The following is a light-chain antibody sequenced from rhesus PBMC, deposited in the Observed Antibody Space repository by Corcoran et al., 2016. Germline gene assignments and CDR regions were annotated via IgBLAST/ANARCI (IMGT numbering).Light chain of an antibody. CDR1: QSGGSY. Sequence: ETVVTQSPATLSLSPGERATLSCRASQSGGSYLAWYQQKPGQAPRLLIHGASSRATGIPDRFRCSGSGTDCSLPISSLEPGDVGVYYCPQSSNLYSFGQGTKVQIK. CDR3: PQSSNLYS. CDR2: GAS. V-gene: IGKV3-24*04. J-gene: IGKJ2*01.